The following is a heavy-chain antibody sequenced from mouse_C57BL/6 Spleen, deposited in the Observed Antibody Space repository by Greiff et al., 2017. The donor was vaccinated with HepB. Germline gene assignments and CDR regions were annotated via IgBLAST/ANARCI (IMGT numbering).Heavy chain of an antibody. J-gene: IGHJ1*03. CDR3: ARTVVEGYFDV. CDR2: INPNNGGT. CDR1: GYTFTDYN. V-gene: IGHV1-22*01. D-gene: IGHD1-1*01. Sequence: VQLKESGPELVKPGASVKMSCKASGYTFTDYNMHWVKQSHGKSLEWIGYINPNNGGTSYNQKFKGKATLTVNKSSSTAYMELRSLTSEDSAVYYCARTVVEGYFDVWGTGTTVTVSS.